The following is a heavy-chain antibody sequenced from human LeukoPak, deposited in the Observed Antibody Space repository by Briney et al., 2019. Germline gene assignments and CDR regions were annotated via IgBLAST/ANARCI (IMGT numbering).Heavy chain of an antibody. Sequence: GGSLRLSCAASGFSFSSYGMHWVRQAPGKGLEWVAFIRYDGSNKYYADSVKGRFTISRDNSKNTPYLQMNSLRAEDTAVYYCAKDHITSTSGWGQGTLVTVSS. J-gene: IGHJ4*02. CDR2: IRYDGSNK. CDR3: AKDHITSTSG. D-gene: IGHD2-15*01. V-gene: IGHV3-30*02. CDR1: GFSFSSYG.